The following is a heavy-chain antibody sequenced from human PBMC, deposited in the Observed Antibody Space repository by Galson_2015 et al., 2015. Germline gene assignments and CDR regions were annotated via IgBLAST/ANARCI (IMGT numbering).Heavy chain of an antibody. CDR2: IQSDGNKR. Sequence: PLRLSCAASGFTFSLYGMHWVRQAPGKGLEWVAVIQSDGNKRYSTDSVRGRFPISRDNSKNTVSLQMDSLRVEDTAIYYCARDGGPATGGLDCHYWGQGTRVTVSS. D-gene: IGHD2-21*02. J-gene: IGHJ4*02. CDR3: ARDGGPATGGLDCHY. V-gene: IGHV3-30*12. CDR1: GFTFSLYG.